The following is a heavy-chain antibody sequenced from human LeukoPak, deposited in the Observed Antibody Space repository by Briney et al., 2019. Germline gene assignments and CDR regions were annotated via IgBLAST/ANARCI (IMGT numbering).Heavy chain of an antibody. V-gene: IGHV3-30*02. J-gene: IGHJ4*02. CDR2: IRYDGSNK. Sequence: PGGSLRLSGAAPGFTFSSYGMHWVRQAPGKGLEWVAFIRYDGSNKYYADSVKGRFTISRDNSKNTLYLQMNSLRAEDTAVYYCAKGIAAAGTRVYWGQGTLVTVSS. CDR3: AKGIAAAGTRVY. D-gene: IGHD6-13*01. CDR1: GFTFSSYG.